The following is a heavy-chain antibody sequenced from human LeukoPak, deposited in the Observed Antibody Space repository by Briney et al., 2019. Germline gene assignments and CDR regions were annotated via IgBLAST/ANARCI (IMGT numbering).Heavy chain of an antibody. CDR1: GFTFSSYW. CDR3: AATWGYCSSTSCYAAGSFDY. Sequence: GGSLRLSCAASGFTFSSYWMHWVRQAPGKGPVWVSRINNDGSGTTYADSVKGRFTISRDNSKNTLYLQMNSLRAEDTAVYYCAATWGYCSSTSCYAAGSFDYW. CDR2: INNDGSGT. J-gene: IGHJ4*01. V-gene: IGHV3-74*01. D-gene: IGHD2-2*01.